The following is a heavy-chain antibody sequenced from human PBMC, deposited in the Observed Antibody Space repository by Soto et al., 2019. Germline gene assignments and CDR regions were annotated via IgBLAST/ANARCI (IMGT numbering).Heavy chain of an antibody. V-gene: IGHV3-30*04. Sequence: GSLRLSCAASGXTFSNYAVHWVHQAPGKGLEWVAVILYDGSNKYYADYVKGRFTISRDNSRDTLYLQMNILKTEDTGLYYCARDLRLFYGSDYWGQGTLVTVSS. CDR2: ILYDGSNK. J-gene: IGHJ4*02. CDR3: ARDLRLFYGSDY. D-gene: IGHD3-10*01. CDR1: GXTFSNYA.